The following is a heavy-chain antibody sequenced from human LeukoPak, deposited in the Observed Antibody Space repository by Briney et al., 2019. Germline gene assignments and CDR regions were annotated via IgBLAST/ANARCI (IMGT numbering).Heavy chain of an antibody. D-gene: IGHD3-9*01. V-gene: IGHV4-61*01. J-gene: IGHJ4*02. CDR1: GGSFSSGSYY. CDR2: IYYSGST. Sequence: SETLSLTCTVSGGSFSSGSYYRSWIRQPPGKGLEWIGYIYYSGSTNYNPSLKSRVTISVDTSKNQFSLKLSSVTAADTAVYYCATRTVLRYFDWLSPRGSDYWGQGTLVTVSS. CDR3: ATRTVLRYFDWLSPRGSDY.